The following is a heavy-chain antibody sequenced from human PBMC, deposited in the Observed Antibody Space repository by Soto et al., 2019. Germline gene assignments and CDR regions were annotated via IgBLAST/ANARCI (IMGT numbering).Heavy chain of an antibody. CDR3: ARSPYMDV. V-gene: IGHV4-34*01. J-gene: IGHJ6*03. Sequence: QVQLQQWGAGLLKPSETLSLTCAVCGRSFSGYYWSWIHQSPGKGLEWIGEINHSGSTNYNPSLKSRVTILIDAPKNQFSLKMSSVTAADTAVYYCARSPYMDVWGKGTTVIVSS. CDR2: INHSGST. CDR1: GRSFSGYY.